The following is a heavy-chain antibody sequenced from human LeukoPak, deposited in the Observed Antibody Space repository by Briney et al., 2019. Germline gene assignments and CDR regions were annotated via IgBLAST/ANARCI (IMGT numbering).Heavy chain of an antibody. CDR3: TKIAARDTGEGY. V-gene: IGHV1-46*01. Sequence: GASVKISCKASGYTFTSNHIHWVRQAPGQGLEWMGVINPSGDSTSYAPKFQGRVTVTRDTSTSTVYTELSSLRSEDTGIYYCTKIAARDTGEGYWGQGTPVTVSS. D-gene: IGHD6-6*01. J-gene: IGHJ4*02. CDR1: GYTFTSNH. CDR2: INPSGDST.